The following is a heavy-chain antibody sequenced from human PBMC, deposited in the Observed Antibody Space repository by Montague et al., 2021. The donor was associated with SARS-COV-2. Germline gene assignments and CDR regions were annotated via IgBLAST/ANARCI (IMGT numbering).Heavy chain of an antibody. D-gene: IGHD3-22*01. J-gene: IGHJ6*02. CDR1: GGAISSSSYY. V-gene: IGHV4-39*07. CDR3: ARDTRITMLVVVNRYGMDV. CDR2: IYYSGST. Sequence: SETLSLTCTVSGGAISSSSYYWGWIRQPPGKGLEWIGSIYYSGSTYYTPSLESRVTISVDTSKNQFSLKLSSVTAADTAAYYCARDTRITMLVVVNRYGMDVWGQGTTVTVSS.